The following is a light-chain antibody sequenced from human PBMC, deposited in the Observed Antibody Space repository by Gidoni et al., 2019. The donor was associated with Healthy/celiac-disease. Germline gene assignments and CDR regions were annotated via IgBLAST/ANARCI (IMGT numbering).Light chain of an antibody. V-gene: IGLV2-11*01. CDR2: DVS. CDR1: SSDVGGYNY. J-gene: IGLJ3*02. Sequence: QSALTQPRSVSGSPGQSVTISCTGTSSDVGGYNYVSWYQQHPGKAPKLMIYDVSKRPSGVPDRFSGSKSGNTASLTISVLQAEDEADYYCCSYAGSYTVWVFGGGTKLTVL. CDR3: CSYAGSYTVWV.